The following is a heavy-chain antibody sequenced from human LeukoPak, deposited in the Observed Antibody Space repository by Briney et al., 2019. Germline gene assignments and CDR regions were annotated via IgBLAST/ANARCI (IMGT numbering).Heavy chain of an antibody. CDR1: GFTVSSNY. Sequence: GGSPRLSCAASGFTVSSNYMSWVRQAPGKGLEWVSVIYSGGSTYYADSVKGRFTFSRDNSKNTLYLQMNSLRAEDTAVYYCARGVGQDAFDIWGQGTMVTVSS. V-gene: IGHV3-53*01. CDR2: IYSGGST. D-gene: IGHD1-26*01. CDR3: ARGVGQDAFDI. J-gene: IGHJ3*02.